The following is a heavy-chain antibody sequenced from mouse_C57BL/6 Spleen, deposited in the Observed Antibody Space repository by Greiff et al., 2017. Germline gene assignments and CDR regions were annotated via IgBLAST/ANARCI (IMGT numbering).Heavy chain of an antibody. V-gene: IGHV1-82*01. CDR2: IYPGDGDT. D-gene: IGHD2-1*01. CDR1: GYAFSSSW. Sequence: VKLQESGPELVKPGASVKISCKASGYAFSSSWMNWVKQRPGKGLEWIGRIYPGDGDTNYNGKFKGKATLTADKSSSTAYMQLSSLTSEDSAVYFCARNYGFAYWGQGTLVTVSA. CDR3: ARNYGFAY. J-gene: IGHJ3*01.